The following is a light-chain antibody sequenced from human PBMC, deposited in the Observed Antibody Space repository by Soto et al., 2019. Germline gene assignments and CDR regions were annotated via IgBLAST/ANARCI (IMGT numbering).Light chain of an antibody. Sequence: EISFKKSPTTLSLYPGERATLSCRASQSVSNYLGWYQQKPGQAPRLLIYDVFNRAPGIPARFSGRGSGTDFTLTISTLEPEDFAVYYCQQRSAWPLTFGQGTRLEI. CDR1: QSVSNY. CDR2: DVF. J-gene: IGKJ5*01. CDR3: QQRSAWPLT. V-gene: IGKV3-11*01.